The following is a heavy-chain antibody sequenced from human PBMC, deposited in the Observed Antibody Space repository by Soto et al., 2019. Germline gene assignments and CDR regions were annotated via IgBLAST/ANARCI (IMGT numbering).Heavy chain of an antibody. CDR3: ARASSGSYRALDY. CDR2: IYWNDEK. V-gene: IGHV2-26*01. CDR1: GFSLSNVRMG. J-gene: IGHJ4*02. Sequence: QVTLMESGPVLVKPTETLTLTCTVSGFSLSNVRMGVSWIRQPPGRALEWLAHIYWNDEKSYSTSLKTRLTISKDTSKSQVVLTMTNMDPVDTATYYCARASSGSYRALDYWGQGTLVTVSS. D-gene: IGHD1-26*01.